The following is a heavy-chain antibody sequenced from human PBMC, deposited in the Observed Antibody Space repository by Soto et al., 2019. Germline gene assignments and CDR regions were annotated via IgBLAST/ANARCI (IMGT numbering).Heavy chain of an antibody. CDR1: GGSISSSTYH. CDR2: IYYSGST. V-gene: IGHV4-39*01. CDR3: ARHSYYYYYYYMDV. Sequence: SETLSLTCTVSGGSISSSTYHWGWIRQPPGKGLEWIGSIYYSGSTYYNPSLKSRVTISVDTSKNQFSLKLSSVTAADTAVYYCARHSYYYYYYYMDVWGKGTTVTVSS. J-gene: IGHJ6*03.